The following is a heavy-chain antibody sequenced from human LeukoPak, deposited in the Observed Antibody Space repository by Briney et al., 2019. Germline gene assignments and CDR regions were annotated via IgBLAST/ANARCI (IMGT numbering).Heavy chain of an antibody. CDR3: ATYQYIWRYFDY. V-gene: IGHV1-24*01. CDR1: GGTFSSYA. CDR2: FDPKDGET. Sequence: ASVKVSCKASGGTFSSYAISWVRQAPGQGLEWLGGFDPKDGETIYAQKFQGRVTMTEDTYTDTVYMELRSLRSEDTAMYYCATYQYIWRYFDYWGQGTLVTVSS. D-gene: IGHD1-1*01. J-gene: IGHJ4*02.